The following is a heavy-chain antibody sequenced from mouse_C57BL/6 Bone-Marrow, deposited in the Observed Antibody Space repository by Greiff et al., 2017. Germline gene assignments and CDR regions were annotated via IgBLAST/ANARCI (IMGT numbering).Heavy chain of an antibody. J-gene: IGHJ2*01. Sequence: VQLQQPGAELVKPGASVKLSCKASGYTFTSYWMHWVKQRPGQGLEWIGMIHPNSGSTNYNEKFTSKATLTVDKSSSTAYMQLSILTSDDSAVYYCARNYGIDYWGQGTTLTVSS. V-gene: IGHV1-64*01. CDR2: IHPNSGST. D-gene: IGHD1-2*01. CDR1: GYTFTSYW. CDR3: ARNYGIDY.